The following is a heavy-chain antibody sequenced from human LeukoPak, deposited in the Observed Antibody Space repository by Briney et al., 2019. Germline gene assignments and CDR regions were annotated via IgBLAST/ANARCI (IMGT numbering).Heavy chain of an antibody. CDR2: IYYSGST. CDR3: ARDMGSVAGHDY. D-gene: IGHD6-13*01. CDR1: GGSISNYY. V-gene: IGHV4-59*01. Sequence: SETLSLTCTVPGGSISNYYWSWIRQPPGKGLEWIGYIYYSGSTHYNPSLNSRVTISVDTSKNQFSLKLTSVTAADTAVYYCARDMGSVAGHDYWGQGTLVTVSS. J-gene: IGHJ4*02.